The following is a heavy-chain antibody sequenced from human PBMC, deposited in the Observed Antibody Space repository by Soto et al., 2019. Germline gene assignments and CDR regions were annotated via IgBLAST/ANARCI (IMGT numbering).Heavy chain of an antibody. D-gene: IGHD6-19*01. V-gene: IGHV5-10-1*01. Sequence: GESLKISCKGSGYSFTSYWISWVRQMPGKGLEWMGRIDPSDSYTNHSPSFQGHVTISADKSISTAYLQWSSLKASDTAMYYCARQGGGSSGSDYYYGMDVWGQGTTVTVSS. CDR1: GYSFTSYW. CDR2: IDPSDSYT. CDR3: ARQGGGSSGSDYYYGMDV. J-gene: IGHJ6*02.